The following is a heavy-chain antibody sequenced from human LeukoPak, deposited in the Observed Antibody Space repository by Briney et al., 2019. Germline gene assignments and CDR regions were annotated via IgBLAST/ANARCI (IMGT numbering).Heavy chain of an antibody. CDR1: GFTFSSYS. D-gene: IGHD5-18*01. V-gene: IGHV3-23*01. J-gene: IGHJ4*02. CDR2: ISSSAGST. Sequence: GGSLRLSCAASGFTFSSYSMTWVRQAPGKGPEWVSVISSSAGSTYYADSVKGRFTISRDNSKNTLYLQMNSLRAEDTAVYYCAKGSGRGYSYGLEYWGQGTLVTVSS. CDR3: AKGSGRGYSYGLEY.